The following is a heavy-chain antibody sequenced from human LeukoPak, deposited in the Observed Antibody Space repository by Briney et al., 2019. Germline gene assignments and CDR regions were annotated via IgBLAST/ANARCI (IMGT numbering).Heavy chain of an antibody. CDR2: IRYDEGNK. Sequence: GGSLRLSCAASGFSFGRYGMHWVRQAPGKGLEWVAFIRYDEGNKYCADSVKGRFTISRDNSKNIVYLQLKSLRPEDTAVYYCARGRGVATIGNYFDYWGQGTLVTVSS. J-gene: IGHJ4*02. V-gene: IGHV3-30*02. CDR3: ARGRGVATIGNYFDY. D-gene: IGHD5-12*01. CDR1: GFSFGRYG.